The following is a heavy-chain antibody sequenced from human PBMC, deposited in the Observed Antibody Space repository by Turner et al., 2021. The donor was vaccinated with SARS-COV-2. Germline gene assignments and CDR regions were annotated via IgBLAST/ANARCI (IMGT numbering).Heavy chain of an antibody. D-gene: IGHD3-10*01. J-gene: IGHJ6*02. V-gene: IGHV4-39*01. Sequence: QLQLQESGSGMVKPLESLSLTCAVAGGSISSSNYYWGWIRQPPWEGLEWIGSIYYSGSTYYNPSLKSRVTISVDTSKNQFSLKLSSVTAADTAVYYCARLLNPGSYYYYYYGMDVWGQGTTVTVSS. CDR1: GGSISSSNYY. CDR3: ARLLNPGSYYYYYYGMDV. CDR2: IYYSGST.